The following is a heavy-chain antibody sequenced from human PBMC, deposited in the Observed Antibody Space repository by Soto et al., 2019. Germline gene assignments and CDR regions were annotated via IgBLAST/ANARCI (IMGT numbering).Heavy chain of an antibody. CDR2: IIPIFGTA. D-gene: IGHD3-10*01. CDR1: GGTFSSYA. J-gene: IGHJ6*02. CDR3: ARDSLTYYYGSGSSNMDV. Sequence: GASVKVSCKASGGTFSSYAISWVRQAPGQGLEWMGGIIPIFGTANYAQKFQGRVTITADESTSTAYMELSSLRSEDTAVYYCARDSLTYYYGSGSSNMDVWRQGTTVTVSS. V-gene: IGHV1-69*13.